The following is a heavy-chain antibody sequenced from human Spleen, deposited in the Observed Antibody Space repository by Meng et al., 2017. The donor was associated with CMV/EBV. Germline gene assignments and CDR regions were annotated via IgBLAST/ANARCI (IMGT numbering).Heavy chain of an antibody. J-gene: IGHJ4*02. D-gene: IGHD1-14*01. CDR3: ARDGMAIGHYFVS. CDR2: IYYSGST. V-gene: IGHV4-59*01. Sequence: SETLSLTCTVPGGSITGFYWSWIRQPPGKGLEWIGYIYYSGSTYYNPSLKSRVTISVDTSKNQFSLKLSSVTAADTAVYYVARDGMAIGHYFVSWGQGTLVTVSS. CDR1: GGSITGFY.